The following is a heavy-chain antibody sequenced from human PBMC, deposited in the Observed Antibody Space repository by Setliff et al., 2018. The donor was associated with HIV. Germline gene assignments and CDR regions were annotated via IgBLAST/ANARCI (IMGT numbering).Heavy chain of an antibody. CDR2: INQSGSS. CDR3: ARGPLQLWLPAHHFYMDV. D-gene: IGHD5-18*01. V-gene: IGHV4-34*01. Sequence: PSQTLSLTCAVYGASLSGYYWSWIRQPPGKGLEWIGEINQSGSSNYKPTLKNRVAISVDTSKNQFSLKVTSVTAADTAVYYCARGPLQLWLPAHHFYMDVWGKGTTVTVSS. J-gene: IGHJ6*03. CDR1: GASLSGYY.